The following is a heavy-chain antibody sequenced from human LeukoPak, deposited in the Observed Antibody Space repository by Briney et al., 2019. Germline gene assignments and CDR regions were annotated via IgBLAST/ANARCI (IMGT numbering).Heavy chain of an antibody. CDR1: GYTLTELS. CDR2: FDPEDGET. V-gene: IGHV1-24*01. D-gene: IGHD3-22*01. Sequence: ASVKVSCKVSGYTLTELSMHWVRQAPGKGLEWMGGFDPEDGETIYAQKFQGRVTMTEDTSTDTAYMELSSLRSKDTAVYYCATANDRGDAFDIWGQGTMVTVSS. CDR3: ATANDRGDAFDI. J-gene: IGHJ3*02.